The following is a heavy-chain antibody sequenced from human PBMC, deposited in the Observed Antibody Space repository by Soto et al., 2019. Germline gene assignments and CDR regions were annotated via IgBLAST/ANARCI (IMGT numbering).Heavy chain of an antibody. CDR2: INHSGST. D-gene: IGHD6-6*01. CDR3: ASHPRVGSSPGF. V-gene: IGHV4-34*01. Sequence: PSETLSLTCAVYGGSFSGYYWSWIRQPPGKGLEWIGEINHSGSTNYNPSLKSRVTISVDTSKNQFSLKLSSVTAADTAVYYCASHPRVGSSPGFWGQGTLVTVSS. CDR1: GGSFSGYY. J-gene: IGHJ4*02.